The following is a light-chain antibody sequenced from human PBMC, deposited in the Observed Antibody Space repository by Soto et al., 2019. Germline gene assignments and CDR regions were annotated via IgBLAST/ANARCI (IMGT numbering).Light chain of an antibody. Sequence: EIVLTQSPGTLSLSSGERATLSCRASQSFRSSYVAWHQQKPGQAPRLLIYGASSRATGIPVRFSGSGSGTDFTLTISRLEPEDFAVYYCQQYGSSPLTFGGGTKVEIK. J-gene: IGKJ4*01. CDR1: QSFRSSY. V-gene: IGKV3-20*01. CDR2: GAS. CDR3: QQYGSSPLT.